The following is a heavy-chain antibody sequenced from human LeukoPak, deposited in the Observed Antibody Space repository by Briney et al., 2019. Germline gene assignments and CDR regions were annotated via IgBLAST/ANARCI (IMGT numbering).Heavy chain of an antibody. CDR1: GGSISNYY. Sequence: SETLSLTCTVSGGSISNYYWSWIRHPPGEGLEWIGFISYTGSTNYDPSLKSRVTVSVDTSKNQFSLKVTSVTAADTAVYYCARTIKSGNYYWFDPWGQGTLVTVSS. V-gene: IGHV4-59*01. J-gene: IGHJ5*02. CDR3: ARTIKSGNYYWFDP. CDR2: ISYTGST. D-gene: IGHD1-26*01.